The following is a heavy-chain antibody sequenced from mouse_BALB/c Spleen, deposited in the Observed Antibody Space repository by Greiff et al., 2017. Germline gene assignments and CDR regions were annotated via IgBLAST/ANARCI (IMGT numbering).Heavy chain of an antibody. D-gene: IGHD2-14*01. V-gene: IGHV1-7*01. CDR2: INPCTGYT. CDR1: GYSFTSYW. Sequence: VQLHQSGAELAKPGASVKMSCKASGYSFTSYWMHWVKQRPGQGLEWIGNINPCTGYTEYNQKFKDKATLTADKSSSTAYMQLSSLTSADSAVCCGARKDRYDGFAYWGQGTLVTVSA. J-gene: IGHJ3*01. CDR3: ARKDRYDGFAY.